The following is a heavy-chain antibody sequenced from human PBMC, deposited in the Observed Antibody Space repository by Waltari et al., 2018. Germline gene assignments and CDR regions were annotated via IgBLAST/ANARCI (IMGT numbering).Heavy chain of an antibody. D-gene: IGHD5-12*01. CDR3: ARTGIVATTYYFDY. Sequence: QVQLVQSGAEVKKPGSSVKVSCKASGGTFSSYAISWVRQAPGQGLEWMGGIIPIFGTANYAQKCQGRVTITADESTSTAYMELSSLRSEDTAVYYCARTGIVATTYYFDYWGQGTLVTVSS. CDR2: IIPIFGTA. J-gene: IGHJ4*02. V-gene: IGHV1-69*13. CDR1: GGTFSSYA.